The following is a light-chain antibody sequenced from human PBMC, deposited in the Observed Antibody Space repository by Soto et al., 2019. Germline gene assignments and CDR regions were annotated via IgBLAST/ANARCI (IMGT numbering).Light chain of an antibody. CDR1: SSDVGGYHY. CDR2: DVS. Sequence: QSALTQPASVSGSPGQSITISCTGTSSDVGGYHYVSWYQQHPGKAPKLMIYDVSNRPSGVYNRFSGSKSGNTASLTISGFQAEDEADHFCSSYTSSSTPYVFGTGTQGTVL. J-gene: IGLJ1*01. CDR3: SSYTSSSTPYV. V-gene: IGLV2-14*01.